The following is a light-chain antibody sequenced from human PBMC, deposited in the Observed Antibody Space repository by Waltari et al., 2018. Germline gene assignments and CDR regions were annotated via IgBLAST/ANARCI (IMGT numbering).Light chain of an antibody. J-gene: IGKJ4*01. CDR1: QDISRW. CDR3: QQANSFPLT. CDR2: GAS. V-gene: IGKV1-12*01. Sequence: DIQMTQFPSSVSASVGDRVTITCRASQDISRWLAWYQQKPGKAPKFLIYGASNLQSGVPSRFSGSGSGTDFTPTISSLQPEDFATYYCQQANSFPLTFGGGTKVEIK.